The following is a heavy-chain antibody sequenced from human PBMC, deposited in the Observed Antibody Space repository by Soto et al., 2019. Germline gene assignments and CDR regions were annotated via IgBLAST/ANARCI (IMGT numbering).Heavy chain of an antibody. V-gene: IGHV1-18*01. CDR2: ISAYNGNT. Sequence: QVQLVQSGAEVKKPGASVKVSCKASGYTFASYAISWMRQAPGQGLEWMGWISAYNGNTNYAQKRQGRVTMTTDTPTSPAYMELRSLTSDDTAVYYCARDPPPPDYWGQGTLVTVSS. J-gene: IGHJ4*02. CDR3: ARDPPPPDY. CDR1: GYTFASYA.